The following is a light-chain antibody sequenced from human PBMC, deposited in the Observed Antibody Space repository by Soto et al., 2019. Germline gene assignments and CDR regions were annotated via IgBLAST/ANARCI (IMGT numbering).Light chain of an antibody. CDR2: AAS. CDR3: QQSYNTPRT. J-gene: IGKJ1*01. Sequence: DIQMTQSPSSLSASVGDRVIITCRASQNIGFYLNWYQQKPGKAPKLLMYAASSLQSGVPSRFSGSGSGADFTLTISSLQPEDFATYYCQQSYNTPRTFGQGTKVEIK. V-gene: IGKV1-39*01. CDR1: QNIGFY.